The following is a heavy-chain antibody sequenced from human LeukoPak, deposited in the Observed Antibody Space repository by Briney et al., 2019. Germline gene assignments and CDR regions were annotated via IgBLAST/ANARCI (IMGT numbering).Heavy chain of an antibody. V-gene: IGHV4-59*01. CDR3: ATIGGYSYGSAGLGYFDL. Sequence: KPSETLSLTCTVSGGSISSYYWSWIRQPQGKGPEWIGYIYYSGSTNYNPSLKSRVTISVDTSKNQFSLKLSSVTAADTAVYYCATIGGYSYGSAGLGYFDLWGRGTLVTVSS. J-gene: IGHJ2*01. CDR1: GGSISSYY. CDR2: IYYSGST. D-gene: IGHD5-18*01.